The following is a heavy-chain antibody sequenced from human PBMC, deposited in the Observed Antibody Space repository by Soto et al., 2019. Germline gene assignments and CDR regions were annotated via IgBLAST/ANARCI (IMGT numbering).Heavy chain of an antibody. V-gene: IGHV1-69*13. D-gene: IGHD5-12*01. Sequence: GASVKVSCKASGGTFSSYAISWVRQAPGQGLEWMGGIIPIFGTANYAQKFQGRVTITADESTSTAYMELSSLRSEDTAVYYCARGGDISLYNWFDPWRQGTLVTVSS. CDR1: GGTFSSYA. CDR2: IIPIFGTA. CDR3: ARGGDISLYNWFDP. J-gene: IGHJ5*02.